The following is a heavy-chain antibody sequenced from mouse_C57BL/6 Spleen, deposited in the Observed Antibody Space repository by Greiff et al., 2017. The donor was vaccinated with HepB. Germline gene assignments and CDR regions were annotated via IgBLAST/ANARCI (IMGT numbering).Heavy chain of an antibody. D-gene: IGHD1-1*01. V-gene: IGHV5-4*01. J-gene: IGHJ1*03. Sequence: EVKLMESGGGLVKPGGSLKLSCAASGFTFSSYAMSWVRQTPEKRLEWVATISDGGSYTYYPDNVKGRFTISRDNAKNNLYLQMSHLKSEDTAMYYCARDLLIYDYGSSYGYFDVWGTGTTVTVSS. CDR1: GFTFSSYA. CDR2: ISDGGSYT. CDR3: ARDLLIYDYGSSYGYFDV.